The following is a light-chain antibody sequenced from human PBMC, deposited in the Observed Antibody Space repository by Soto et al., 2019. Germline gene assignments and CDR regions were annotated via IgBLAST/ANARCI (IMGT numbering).Light chain of an antibody. CDR2: AAS. Sequence: DIQMTQSPSSLSASVGDRVTITCRASQGISNYLAWYQQKPGKVPKLLIFAASTLQSGVPSRFSGSGSGTDFTLTISSLQPEDVTTYYCQKYNSAPLFTFGPGTKVDIK. J-gene: IGKJ3*01. CDR3: QKYNSAPLFT. V-gene: IGKV1-27*01. CDR1: QGISNY.